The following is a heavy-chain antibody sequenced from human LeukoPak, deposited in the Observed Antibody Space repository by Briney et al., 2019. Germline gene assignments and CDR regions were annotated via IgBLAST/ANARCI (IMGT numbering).Heavy chain of an antibody. V-gene: IGHV3-7*01. Sequence: GGSLRLSCEASGFTFSSYWMSWVRQTPGKGLEWVANIKEDGSEKNYVDSVKGRFTLSRDNAKNSLYLQMNSLRAEDTAVYYCARSGSDFDYWGQGTLVSVSS. CDR2: IKEDGSEK. J-gene: IGHJ4*02. CDR1: GFTFSSYW. D-gene: IGHD3-3*01. CDR3: ARSGSDFDY.